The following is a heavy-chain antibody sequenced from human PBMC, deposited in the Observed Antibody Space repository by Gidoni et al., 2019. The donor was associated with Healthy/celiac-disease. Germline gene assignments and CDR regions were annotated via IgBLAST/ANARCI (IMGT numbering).Heavy chain of an antibody. D-gene: IGHD6-6*01. Sequence: QVPLQQGGAGMLKPSETLSLTCAVTGGSFSGYYWGWVRQPPGKWLEWIGEINHSGSTNYNPSLKSRVTISVDTSKNQFSLKLSSVTAADTAVYYCASRAVAARTYYYYGMDVWGQGTTVTVSS. V-gene: IGHV4-34*01. CDR2: INHSGST. CDR3: ASRAVAARTYYYYGMDV. CDR1: GGSFSGYY. J-gene: IGHJ6*02.